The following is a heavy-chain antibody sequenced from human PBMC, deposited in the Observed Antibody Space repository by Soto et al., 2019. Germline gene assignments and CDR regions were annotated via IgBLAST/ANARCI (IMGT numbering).Heavy chain of an antibody. J-gene: IGHJ5*02. D-gene: IGHD5-18*01. CDR3: ATSVDTAMVHPA. CDR2: ISGSGGST. V-gene: IGHV3-23*01. Sequence: GGSLRLSCAASGFTFSSYAMSWVRQAPGKGLEWVSAISGSGGSTYYADSVKCRFTISRDNSKNTLYLQMNSLRAEDTAVYYCATSVDTAMVHPAWGQGTLDTVSA. CDR1: GFTFSSYA.